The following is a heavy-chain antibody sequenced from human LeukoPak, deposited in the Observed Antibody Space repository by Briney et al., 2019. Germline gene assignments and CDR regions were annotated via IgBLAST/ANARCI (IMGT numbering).Heavy chain of an antibody. J-gene: IGHJ4*02. D-gene: IGHD1-26*01. CDR1: GFTFSSYA. CDR3: AKAVSRIVGATWCDY. V-gene: IGHV3-23*01. Sequence: GGSLRLSCAASGFTFSSYAMSWVRQAPGKGLEWVSAISGSGGSTYYADSVKGRFTISRDNSKNTLYLQMNSLRAEDTAVYYCAKAVSRIVGATWCDYWGQGTLVTVSS. CDR2: ISGSGGST.